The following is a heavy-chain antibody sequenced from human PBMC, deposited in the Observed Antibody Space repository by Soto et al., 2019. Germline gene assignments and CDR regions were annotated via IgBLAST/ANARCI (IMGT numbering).Heavy chain of an antibody. CDR3: ARDHYGTTDP. V-gene: IGHV4-61*01. Sequence: SETLSLTCTASGGSVRSGNYYWSWIRQPPGRGLEWIAYIHYSGSTNYNPSPKSRATMSIDTSKNQFSLKLNSVTAADTAVYYCARDHYGTTDPWGQGTLVTVSS. J-gene: IGHJ5*02. D-gene: IGHD1-1*01. CDR1: GGSVRSGNYY. CDR2: IHYSGST.